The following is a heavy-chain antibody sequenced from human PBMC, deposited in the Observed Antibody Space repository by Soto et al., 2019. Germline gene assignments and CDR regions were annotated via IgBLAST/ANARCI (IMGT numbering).Heavy chain of an antibody. V-gene: IGHV5-10-1*01. J-gene: IGHJ6*02. Sequence: PGESLKISCKGSGYSFTSYWISWVRQMPGKGLEWMGRIDPSDSYTNYSPSFQGHVTISADKSISTAYLQWSSLKASDTAMYYCASTLYYYDSSGTKLHYYGMDVWGQGTTVTVSS. CDR2: IDPSDSYT. CDR1: GYSFTSYW. D-gene: IGHD3-22*01. CDR3: ASTLYYYDSSGTKLHYYGMDV.